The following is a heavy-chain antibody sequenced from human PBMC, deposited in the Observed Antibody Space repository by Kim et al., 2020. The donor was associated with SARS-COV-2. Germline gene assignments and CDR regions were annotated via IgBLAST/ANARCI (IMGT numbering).Heavy chain of an antibody. V-gene: IGHV4-34*01. CDR1: GGSFSGYY. Sequence: SETLSLTCAVYGGSFSGYYWSWIRQPPGKGLEWIGEINHSGSTNYNPSLKSRVTISVDTSKNQFSLKLSSVTAADTAVYYCARGGSYGNFWSGYPFDYWGQGTLVTVSS. D-gene: IGHD3-3*01. J-gene: IGHJ4*02. CDR2: INHSGST. CDR3: ARGGSYGNFWSGYPFDY.